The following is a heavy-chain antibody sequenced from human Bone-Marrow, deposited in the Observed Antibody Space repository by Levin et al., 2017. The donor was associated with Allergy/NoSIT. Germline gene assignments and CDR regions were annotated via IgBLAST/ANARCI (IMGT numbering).Heavy chain of an antibody. CDR1: GYSFTNYW. J-gene: IGHJ4*02. V-gene: IGHV5-51*01. Sequence: HGESLKISCKGSGYSFTNYWIAWLRQMPGKGLEWVGIIYPGDSDTRYSPSFQGQVTISADKSINTAYLHWSSLKASDTAMFYCARLGGLLLQSPFDYWGQGTLISVSS. D-gene: IGHD3-22*01. CDR3: ARLGGLLLQSPFDY. CDR2: IYPGDSDT.